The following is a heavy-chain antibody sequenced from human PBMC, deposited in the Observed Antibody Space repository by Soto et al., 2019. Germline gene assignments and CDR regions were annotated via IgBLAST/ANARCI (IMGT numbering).Heavy chain of an antibody. CDR2: IAFDGSQE. J-gene: IGHJ6*02. Sequence: GGSLRLSXAASGFSFNTSGMHWVRQAPGKGLEWVAVIAFDGSQEFYGDSVRGRFTISRDNSKNTLFLQMKSLTPEDTAVYYCATKVRVTNYLYYGMDVWGQGTTVTVSS. D-gene: IGHD2-21*02. V-gene: IGHV3-30*03. CDR3: ATKVRVTNYLYYGMDV. CDR1: GFSFNTSG.